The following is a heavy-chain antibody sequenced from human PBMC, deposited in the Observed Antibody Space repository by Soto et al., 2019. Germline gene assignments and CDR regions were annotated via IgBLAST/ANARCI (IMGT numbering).Heavy chain of an antibody. Sequence: GVLRLSCAASGFTFCNAWINWVRQAPGKGLEWVGRVKSKNDGGTADFAAPVKGRFAISRDDSKNMVYLEMNSLQTEDTAIYYCTTDSYITSIIVRFDYWGHGTLVTVSS. CDR1: GFTFCNAW. J-gene: IGHJ4*01. CDR3: TTDSYITSIIVRFDY. V-gene: IGHV3-15*07. CDR2: VKSKNDGGTA. D-gene: IGHD3-22*01.